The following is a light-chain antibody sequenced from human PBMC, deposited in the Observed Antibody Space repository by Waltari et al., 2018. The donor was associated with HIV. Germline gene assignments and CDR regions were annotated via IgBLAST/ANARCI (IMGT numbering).Light chain of an antibody. CDR3: AAWDATVWV. V-gene: IGLV1-47*01. CDR2: KNN. Sequence: QSVLTHPPSASGTPGQRVTISSSGSSYTLRRTHVYWYQQLPGTAPKLLIYKNNQRPSGVPDRFSGSKSGTSASLAISGLRSEDEADYYCAAWDATVWVFGGGTKLTVL. CDR1: SYTLRRTH. J-gene: IGLJ3*02.